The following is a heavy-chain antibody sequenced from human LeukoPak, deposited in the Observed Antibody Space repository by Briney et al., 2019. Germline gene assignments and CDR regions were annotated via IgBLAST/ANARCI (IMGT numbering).Heavy chain of an antibody. J-gene: IGHJ4*02. D-gene: IGHD6-25*01. Sequence: PSETLSLTCTVPGGSISSSSYYWGWIRQPPGKGLEWIGSIYYSGSTYYNPSLKSRVTISVDTSKNQFSLKLSSVTAADTAVYYCARHERAHAADYWGQGTLVTVSS. CDR3: ARHERAHAADY. CDR1: GGSISSSSYY. CDR2: IYYSGST. V-gene: IGHV4-39*01.